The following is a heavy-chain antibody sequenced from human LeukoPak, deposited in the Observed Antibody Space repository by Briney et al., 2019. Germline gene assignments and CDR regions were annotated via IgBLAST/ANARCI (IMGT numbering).Heavy chain of an antibody. Sequence: SETLSLTCTVSGGSISSYSWSWIRQPPGKGLEWIGYIYYSGSTNYNPSLKSRVTISVDTSKNQFSLKLSSVTAADTAVYYCASHESSSIAAFDPWGQGTLVTVSS. D-gene: IGHD6-6*01. J-gene: IGHJ5*02. CDR3: ASHESSSIAAFDP. CDR2: IYYSGST. V-gene: IGHV4-59*08. CDR1: GGSISSYS.